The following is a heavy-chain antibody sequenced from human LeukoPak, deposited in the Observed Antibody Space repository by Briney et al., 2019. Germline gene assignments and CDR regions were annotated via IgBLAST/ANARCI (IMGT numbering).Heavy chain of an antibody. D-gene: IGHD3-9*01. V-gene: IGHV3-9*03. J-gene: IGHJ3*02. CDR1: GFTFDDYA. CDR3: AKDIFYDILTGSWAFDI. Sequence: GRSLRLSCAASGFTFDDYAMHWVRQAPGKGLEWVSGISWNSGSIGYADSVKGRFTISRDNAKNSLYLQMNSLRAEDMALYYCAKDIFYDILTGSWAFDIWGQGTMVTVSS. CDR2: ISWNSGSI.